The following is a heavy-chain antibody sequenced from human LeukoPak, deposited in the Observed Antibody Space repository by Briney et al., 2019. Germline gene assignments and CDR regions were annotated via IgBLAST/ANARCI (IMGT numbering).Heavy chain of an antibody. CDR3: ARGSCYGSGSHYSPLDY. Sequence: SVKVSCKASGGTFISYGISWVRQAPGQGREWMGGSIPIFGTANYAQKFQRRVTITTDESTSTAYMELSSLRSEDTAVYYCARGSCYGSGSHYSPLDYWGQGTLVTVSS. V-gene: IGHV1-69*05. CDR2: SIPIFGTA. D-gene: IGHD3-10*01. CDR1: GGTFISYG. J-gene: IGHJ4*02.